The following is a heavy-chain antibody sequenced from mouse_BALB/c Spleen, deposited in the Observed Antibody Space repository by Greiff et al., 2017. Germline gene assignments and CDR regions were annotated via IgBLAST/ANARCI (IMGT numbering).Heavy chain of an antibody. Sequence: QVQLQQSGAELMKPGASVKISCKATGYTFSSYWIEWVKQRPGHGLEWIGEILPGSGSTNYNEKFKGKATFTADTSSNTAYMQLSSLTSEDSAVYYCASYYGKTWFAYWGQGTLVTVSA. D-gene: IGHD2-1*01. CDR3: ASYYGKTWFAY. CDR2: ILPGSGST. V-gene: IGHV1-9*01. CDR1: GYTFSSYW. J-gene: IGHJ3*01.